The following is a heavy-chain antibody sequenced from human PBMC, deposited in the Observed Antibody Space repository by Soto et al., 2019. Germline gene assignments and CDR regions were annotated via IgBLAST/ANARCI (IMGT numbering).Heavy chain of an antibody. V-gene: IGHV3-23*01. CDR1: GFTFSSYA. CDR3: AKFQVEGYHNYYGMDV. J-gene: IGHJ6*02. Sequence: LRLSCAASGFTFSSYAFSWVRQAPGKGLEWVSTISVSGHDTYYADSVKGRFTISRDNSRDTLYLEMNSLRAEDTALYYCAKFQVEGYHNYYGMDVWGQGTTVTVSS. CDR2: ISVSGHDT.